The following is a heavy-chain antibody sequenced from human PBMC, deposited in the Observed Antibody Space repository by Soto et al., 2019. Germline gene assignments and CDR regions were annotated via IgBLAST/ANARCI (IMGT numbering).Heavy chain of an antibody. Sequence: GGSLRLSCAASGFTFSNSWMSWVRQAPGKGLEWVGRIKRKTQGGTKDYAAPVKGRFTISRDDSKNTLYLQMNSLKAEDTAVYYCTTDEWSWGQGTLVTVSS. V-gene: IGHV3-15*01. CDR3: TTDEWS. CDR2: IKRKTQGGTK. D-gene: IGHD3-3*01. J-gene: IGHJ5*02. CDR1: GFTFSNSW.